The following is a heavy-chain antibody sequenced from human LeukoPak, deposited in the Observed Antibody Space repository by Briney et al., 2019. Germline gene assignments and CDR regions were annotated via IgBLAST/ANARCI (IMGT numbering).Heavy chain of an antibody. CDR1: GFTFSSYA. J-gene: IGHJ3*02. V-gene: IGHV3-30-3*01. CDR2: ISYDGSNK. D-gene: IGHD6-19*01. CDR3: ATTVAGTRNAFDI. Sequence: GGSLRLSCAASGFTFSSYAMHWVRQAPGKGLEWVAVISYDGSNKYYADSVKGRFTISRDNAKNTLYLQMNSLRAEDTAVYYCATTVAGTRNAFDIWGQGTMVIVSS.